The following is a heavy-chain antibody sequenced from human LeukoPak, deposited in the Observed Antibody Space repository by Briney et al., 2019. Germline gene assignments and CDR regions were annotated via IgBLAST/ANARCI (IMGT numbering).Heavy chain of an antibody. V-gene: IGHV1-69*13. D-gene: IGHD5-24*01. CDR3: ARDVEMATLTTGRWFDP. Sequence: GASVKVSCKASGGTFSSYAISWVRQAPGQGLEWMGGIIPIFGTANYAQKFQGRVTITADEFTSTAYMELSSLRSEDSAVYYCARDVEMATLTTGRWFDPWGQGTLVTVSS. J-gene: IGHJ5*02. CDR2: IIPIFGTA. CDR1: GGTFSSYA.